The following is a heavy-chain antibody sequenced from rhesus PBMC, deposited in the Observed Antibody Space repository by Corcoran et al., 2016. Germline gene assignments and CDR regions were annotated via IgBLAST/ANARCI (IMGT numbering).Heavy chain of an antibody. V-gene: IGHV4-122*02. CDR1: GYSISSGYG. J-gene: IGHJ4*01. CDR3: ARASSSRPIDY. CDR2: ISYNGST. D-gene: IGHD2-15*01. Sequence: QLQLQESGPGLVKPSETLSLTCAVSGYSISSGYGWSWIRQPPGKGREWSGFISYNGSTSYNPSLTSRVTISRDTSKNQFSLKLSSGTAAGTAVYYCARASSSRPIDYWGQGVLVTVS.